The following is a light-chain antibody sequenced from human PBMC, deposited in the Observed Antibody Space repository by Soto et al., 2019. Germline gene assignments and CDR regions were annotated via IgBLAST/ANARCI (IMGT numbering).Light chain of an antibody. CDR1: QNIYNY. Sequence: DIQMTQSPSSLSASVGYRVTVTCRTSQNIYNYLNWYQQKPGKAPKLLIYAASSVQSGVPLRFSGTGSGTDFTLTISSLQPEDFATYYCEQTYSTPVTFGQGTRLEIK. CDR2: AAS. V-gene: IGKV1-39*01. CDR3: EQTYSTPVT. J-gene: IGKJ5*01.